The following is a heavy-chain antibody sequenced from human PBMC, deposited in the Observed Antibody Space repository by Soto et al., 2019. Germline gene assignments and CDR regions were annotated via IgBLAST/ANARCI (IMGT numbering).Heavy chain of an antibody. V-gene: IGHV1-8*01. J-gene: IGHJ4*02. CDR1: GYTFTSYD. Sequence: ASVKVSCKASGYTFTSYDINWVRQATGQGLEWMGWMNPNSGNTGYAQKFQGRVTMTEDSPADTPYTQLRSLRSEDTAVYYCAIEVGRSNQFALWGQGTMVTVSS. CDR2: MNPNSGNT. CDR3: AIEVGRSNQFAL. D-gene: IGHD6-13*01.